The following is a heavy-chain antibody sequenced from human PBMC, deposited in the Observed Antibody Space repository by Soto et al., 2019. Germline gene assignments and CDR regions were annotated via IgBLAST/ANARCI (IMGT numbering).Heavy chain of an antibody. V-gene: IGHV4-30-4*01. CDR3: ARDRELPNYGMDV. CDR2: IYYSGST. J-gene: IGHJ6*02. Sequence: SETLSLTXTVSGGSISSGDYYWSWIRQPPGKGLEWIGYIYYSGSTYYNPSLKSRVTISVDTSKNQFSLKLSSVTAADTAMYYCARDRELPNYGMDVWGQGTTVTVSS. D-gene: IGHD1-26*01. CDR1: GGSISSGDYY.